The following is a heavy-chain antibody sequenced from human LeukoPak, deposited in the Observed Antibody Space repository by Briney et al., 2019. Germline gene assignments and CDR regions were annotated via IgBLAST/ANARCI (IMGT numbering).Heavy chain of an antibody. D-gene: IGHD6-13*01. CDR1: GFTFSSYA. V-gene: IGHV3-23*01. CDR3: AKDHFGQQLVDGYFDY. J-gene: IGHJ4*02. CDR2: ISGSGGST. Sequence: QPGGSLRLSCAASGFTFSSYALSWVRQAPGKGLEWVSAISGSGGSTYYADSVKGRFTISRDNSKNTLYLQMNSLRAEDTAVYYCAKDHFGQQLVDGYFDYWGQGTLVTVSS.